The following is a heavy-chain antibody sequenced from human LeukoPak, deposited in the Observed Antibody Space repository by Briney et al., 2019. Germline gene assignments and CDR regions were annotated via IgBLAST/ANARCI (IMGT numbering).Heavy chain of an antibody. D-gene: IGHD3-3*01. Sequence: SETLSLTCTVSGGSISSYYWSWIRQPPGKGLEWIGYIYYSGSINYNPSLKSRVTISVDTSKNQFSLKLSSVTAADTAVYYCARESLILRFLEWFPDAFDIWGQGTMVTVSS. J-gene: IGHJ3*02. V-gene: IGHV4-59*01. CDR1: GGSISSYY. CDR2: IYYSGSI. CDR3: ARESLILRFLEWFPDAFDI.